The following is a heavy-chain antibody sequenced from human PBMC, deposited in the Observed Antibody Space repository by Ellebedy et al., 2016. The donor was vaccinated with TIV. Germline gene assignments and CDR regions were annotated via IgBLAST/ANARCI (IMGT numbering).Heavy chain of an antibody. CDR3: AREPDGYNTD. CDR2: ISSSSNHI. Sequence: GGSLRLSCAASGFSFRDYSMNWVRQAPGKGLEWVASISSSSNHIYYADSVKGRLTVSRDDAKKTLYLQMSSLRAEDTAVYYCAREPDGYNTDWGQGTLVTVSS. V-gene: IGHV3-21*01. J-gene: IGHJ4*02. D-gene: IGHD5-24*01. CDR1: GFSFRDYS.